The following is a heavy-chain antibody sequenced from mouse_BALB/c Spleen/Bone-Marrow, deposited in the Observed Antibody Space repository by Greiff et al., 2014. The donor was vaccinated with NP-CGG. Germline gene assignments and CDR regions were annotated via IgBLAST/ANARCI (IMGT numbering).Heavy chain of an antibody. Sequence: EVNVVESGGDLVKPGGSLKLSCAASGFAFSSYDMSWVRQTPEKRLEWVAYISSGGGCTYYPDTVKGRFTISRDNAKNTLYLQMSSLKSEDTAMYYCAREVLRDYFDYWGQGTTLTVSS. CDR3: AREVLRDYFDY. J-gene: IGHJ2*01. CDR2: ISSGGGCT. V-gene: IGHV5-12-1*01. D-gene: IGHD1-1*01. CDR1: GFAFSSYD.